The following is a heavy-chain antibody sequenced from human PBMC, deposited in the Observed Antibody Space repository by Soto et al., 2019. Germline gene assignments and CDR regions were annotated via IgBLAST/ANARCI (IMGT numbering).Heavy chain of an antibody. CDR3: ARTHSLYYYMDV. CDR1: GGSISSYY. D-gene: IGHD2-21*01. Sequence: SETLSLTCTVSGGSISSYYWSWIRQPPGKGLEWIGYIYYSGSTNYNPSLKSRVTITVDTSKNQFSLKLSSVTAADTAVYYCARTHSLYYYMDVWGKGTTVTVSS. J-gene: IGHJ6*03. V-gene: IGHV4-59*01. CDR2: IYYSGST.